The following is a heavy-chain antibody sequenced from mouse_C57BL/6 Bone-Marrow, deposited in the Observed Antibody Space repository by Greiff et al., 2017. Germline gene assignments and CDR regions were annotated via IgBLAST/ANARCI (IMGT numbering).Heavy chain of an antibody. V-gene: IGHV14-2*01. Sequence: EVQLQQSGAELVRPGASVKLSCTASGFNFKDYYMHWVKQRTEQGLEWIGRIDPEDGETKYAPTFQGKATITADTSSNTAYLQLSSLTSEDTAVYYGAMTHYYGSPWFAYWGQGTLVTVSA. CDR1: GFNFKDYY. CDR3: AMTHYYGSPWFAY. D-gene: IGHD1-1*01. CDR2: IDPEDGET. J-gene: IGHJ3*01.